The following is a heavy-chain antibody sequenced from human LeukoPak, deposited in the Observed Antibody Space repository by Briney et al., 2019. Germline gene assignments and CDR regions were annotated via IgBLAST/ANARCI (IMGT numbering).Heavy chain of an antibody. J-gene: IGHJ4*02. CDR2: ISAYNGKT. D-gene: IGHD2-8*01. CDR3: ARTTLDCKNGVCYDY. Sequence: ASVKVSCKASGGTFSSYAISWVRQAPGRGLEWMGWISAYNGKTYYAQKFQGRVTVTTDTSTSTAYMDLRSLRSDDTAVYYCARTTLDCKNGVCYDYWGQGTPVTVSS. CDR1: GGTFSSYA. V-gene: IGHV1-18*01.